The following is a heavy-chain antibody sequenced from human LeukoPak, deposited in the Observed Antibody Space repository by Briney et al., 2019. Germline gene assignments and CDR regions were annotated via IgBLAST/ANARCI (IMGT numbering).Heavy chain of an antibody. D-gene: IGHD4-17*01. CDR3: ARAGDYGIKD. CDR1: GGSISSYY. J-gene: IGHJ4*02. CDR2: IYYSGST. V-gene: IGHV4-59*01. Sequence: PSETLSLTCTVSGGSISSYYWTWIRQPPGKVLEWIGYIYYSGSTNYNPSLTSRVIISLDKSKNQFSLKLNSVTAADTAVYYCARAGDYGIKDWGQGTLVTVSS.